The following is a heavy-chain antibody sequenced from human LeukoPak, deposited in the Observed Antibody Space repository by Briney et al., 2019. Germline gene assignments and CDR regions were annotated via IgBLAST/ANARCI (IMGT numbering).Heavy chain of an antibody. V-gene: IGHV3-21*01. CDR3: VRRGDY. Sequence: GGSLRLSCAASGFTFRRYSMNWVRQAPGKGLEWVSSISRNSIYIYYADSVKGRFTISRDNAKNLLYLQMNSLRAEDTAVYYCVRRGDYWGQGTLVTVSS. D-gene: IGHD3-10*01. CDR1: GFTFRRYS. CDR2: ISRNSIYI. J-gene: IGHJ4*02.